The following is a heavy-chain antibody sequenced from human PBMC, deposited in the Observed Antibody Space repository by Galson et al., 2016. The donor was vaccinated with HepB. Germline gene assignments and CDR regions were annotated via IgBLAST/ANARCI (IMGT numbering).Heavy chain of an antibody. J-gene: IGHJ5*01. V-gene: IGHV4-31*03. CDR3: ARTTGDCGGDCSWFDP. D-gene: IGHD2-21*02. CDR2: IFYSGTT. Sequence: TLSLTCSVSGGSISSVNYYWSWIRQHPGKGLEWIGYIFYSGTTHYNPSLKSRVTISMDTSKNHFSLKLNSMTAADTAVYYCARTTGDCGGDCSWFDPWGQGTLVTASS. CDR1: GGSISSVNYY.